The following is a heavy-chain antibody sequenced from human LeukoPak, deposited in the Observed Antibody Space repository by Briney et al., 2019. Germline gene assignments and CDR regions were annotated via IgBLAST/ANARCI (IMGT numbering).Heavy chain of an antibody. CDR3: ARGEPTRPPPFDF. CDR1: GFTVNSHY. CDR2: IYSGGST. J-gene: IGHJ4*02. V-gene: IGHV3-53*01. D-gene: IGHD6-6*01. Sequence: GGSLRLSCAASGFTVNSHYMNWVRRTPGKGLEWVSIIYSGGSTNYSDSVKGRFTISRDNSKNTLYLQMNSLRAEDTAVYYCARGEPTRPPPFDFWGQGTLVTVSS.